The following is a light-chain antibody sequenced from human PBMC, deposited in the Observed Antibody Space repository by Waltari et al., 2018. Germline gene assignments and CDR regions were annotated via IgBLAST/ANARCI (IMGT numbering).Light chain of an antibody. CDR1: TRDVGGYNY. J-gene: IGLJ2*01. Sequence: QSALAQPASVSGSPGQSITISCTGRTRDVGGYNYVAWHQQHPGKAPKLMIYDVSNRPSGVSNRFSGSKSGNTASLTISGLQAEDEADYYCSSYSNSNTLLFGGGTKLAVL. CDR3: SSYSNSNTLL. V-gene: IGLV2-14*03. CDR2: DVS.